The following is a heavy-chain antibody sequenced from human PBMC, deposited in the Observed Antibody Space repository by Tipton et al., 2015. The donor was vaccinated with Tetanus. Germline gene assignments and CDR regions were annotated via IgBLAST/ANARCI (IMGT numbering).Heavy chain of an antibody. J-gene: IGHJ4*02. Sequence: TLSFTCTVSGGSISGGRNFWGWIRQTPARGLEWIGSVDYTGHTYHNPSLKSRVTLSVDVSKNQFSLRVSSVTAADTALYFCARDSHVGAPVVNCFDRWGLGTLVTVSS. CDR1: GGSISGGRNF. CDR2: VDYTGHT. D-gene: IGHD2-21*01. V-gene: IGHV4-39*02. CDR3: ARDSHVGAPVVNCFDR.